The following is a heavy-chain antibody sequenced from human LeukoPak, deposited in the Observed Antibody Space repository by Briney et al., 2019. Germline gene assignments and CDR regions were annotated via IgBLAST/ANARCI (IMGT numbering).Heavy chain of an antibody. CDR3: AGPKPRYCSSTSCPGSFDY. CDR1: GGSFSGYY. V-gene: IGHV4-34*01. Sequence: SETLSLTCAVYGGSFSGYYWSWIRQPPGKGLEWIGEINHSGSTNYNPSLKSRVTISVDTSKNQFSLKLSSVTAADTAVYYCAGPKPRYCSSTSCPGSFDYWGQGTLVTVSS. CDR2: INHSGST. J-gene: IGHJ4*02. D-gene: IGHD2-2*01.